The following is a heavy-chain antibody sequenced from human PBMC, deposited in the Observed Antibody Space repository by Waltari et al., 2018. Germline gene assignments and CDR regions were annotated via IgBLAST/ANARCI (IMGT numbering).Heavy chain of an antibody. V-gene: IGHV4-4*07. CDR3: AKYRLADDAFDV. D-gene: IGHD3-16*02. J-gene: IGHJ3*01. CDR1: GVSISGYY. Sequence: QLQESGPGLVKPSETLSLICTVSGVSISGYYWSLIRQPAGKRLEWIGRIYTTGSTNYNPSLKNRVTMSVDTSKNQFSLRLNSVTAADTAVYYCAKYRLADDAFDVWGQGTTVTVSS. CDR2: IYTTGST.